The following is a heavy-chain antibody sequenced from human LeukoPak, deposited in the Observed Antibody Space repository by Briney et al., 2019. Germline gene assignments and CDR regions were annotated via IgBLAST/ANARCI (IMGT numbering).Heavy chain of an antibody. V-gene: IGHV4-59*01. CDR1: ADSINTYY. CDR2: TYYSGST. D-gene: IGHD3-10*01. CDR3: ASGESRNYYYFNY. Sequence: SETLSLTCAVSADSINTYYWSWIRQPPGKGLEWIGYTYYSGSTNYNPSLKSRVTISVDTSKNQFSLKLTSVTAADTAVYFCASGESRNYYYFNYWGHGILVTVSS. J-gene: IGHJ4*01.